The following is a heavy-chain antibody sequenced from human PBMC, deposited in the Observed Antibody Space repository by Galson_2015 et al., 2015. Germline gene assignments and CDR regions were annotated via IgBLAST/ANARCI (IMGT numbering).Heavy chain of an antibody. Sequence: SVKVSCKASGGIFSSYAISWVRQAPGQGLEWMGGIIPIFGTANYAQKFQGRVTITADESTRTAYMELSSLRSEDTAVYYCARDLQLERRRESAFDIWGQGTMVTVSS. D-gene: IGHD1-1*01. V-gene: IGHV1-69*13. CDR3: ARDLQLERRRESAFDI. J-gene: IGHJ3*02. CDR1: GGIFSSYA. CDR2: IIPIFGTA.